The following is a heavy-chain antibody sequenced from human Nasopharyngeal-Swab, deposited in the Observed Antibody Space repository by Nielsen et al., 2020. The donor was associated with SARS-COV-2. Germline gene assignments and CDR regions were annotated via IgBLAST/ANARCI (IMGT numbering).Heavy chain of an antibody. D-gene: IGHD3-16*02. J-gene: IGHJ4*02. CDR3: ASGGAGGVIVTYYFDY. Sequence: WVRQAPGQRLEWMGWINAGNGNTKYSQKFQGRVTITRDTSASTAYMELSSLRSEDTAVYYCASGGAGGVIVTYYFDYWGQGTLVTV. CDR2: INAGNGNT. V-gene: IGHV1-3*01.